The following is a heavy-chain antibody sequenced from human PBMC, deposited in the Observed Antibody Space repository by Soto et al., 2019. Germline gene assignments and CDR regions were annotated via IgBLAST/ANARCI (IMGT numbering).Heavy chain of an antibody. V-gene: IGHV3-48*01. D-gene: IGHD2-2*01. J-gene: IGHJ6*03. CDR1: GFTFSSYS. CDR2: ISSSSSTI. Sequence: EVQLVESGGGLVQPGGSLRLSCAASGFTFSSYSMNWVRQAPGKGLEWVSYISSSSSTIYYADSVKGRFTISRDNAKNSLYLQMNSLRAEDTAVYYCARTLSFRRAAMQYYYYYYMDVWGKGTTVTVSS. CDR3: ARTLSFRRAAMQYYYYYYMDV.